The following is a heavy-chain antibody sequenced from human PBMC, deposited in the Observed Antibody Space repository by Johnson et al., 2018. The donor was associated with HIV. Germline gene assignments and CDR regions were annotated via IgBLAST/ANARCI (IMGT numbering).Heavy chain of an antibody. CDR2: INWNGGST. V-gene: IGHV3-20*04. J-gene: IGHJ3*02. D-gene: IGHD1-26*01. CDR1: GFTFDDYG. Sequence: VQLVESGGGVVRPGGSLRLSCAASGFTFDDYGMSWVRQAPGKGLEWVSGINWNGGSTGYADSVKGRFTISRDNAKNSLYLQMHSLRAEDTAVYYCAKDQGDSGSYPVGAFDIWGQGTMVTVSS. CDR3: AKDQGDSGSYPVGAFDI.